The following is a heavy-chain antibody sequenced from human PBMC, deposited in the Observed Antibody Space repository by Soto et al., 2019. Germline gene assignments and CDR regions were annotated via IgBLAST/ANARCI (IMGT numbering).Heavy chain of an antibody. J-gene: IGHJ4*02. V-gene: IGHV5-51*01. CDR2: IYPGASDI. Sequence: GESLKISCQASGYTFIYFWVAWVRQVPGKGLEWMGVIYPGASDIRYSPSFEGHVTISADKSTNTAYLQWSSLEAADTAIYYCARQGTSRGSDYGPFDLWGTGPRIIVSS. CDR3: ARQGTSRGSDYGPFDL. CDR1: GYTFIYFW. D-gene: IGHD3-10*01.